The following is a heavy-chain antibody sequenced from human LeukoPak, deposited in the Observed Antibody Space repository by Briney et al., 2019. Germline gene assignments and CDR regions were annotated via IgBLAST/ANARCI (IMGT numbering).Heavy chain of an antibody. V-gene: IGHV3-21*01. CDR1: GFTFSSDA. J-gene: IGHJ3*02. CDR3: ARARSRLADAFDI. CDR2: ISSSSSYI. Sequence: GGSLRLSCAASGFTFSSDAMTWVRQAPGKGLEWVSSISSSSSYIYYADSVKGRFTISRDNAKNSLYLQMNSLRAEDTAVYYCARARSRLADAFDIWGQGTMVTVSS.